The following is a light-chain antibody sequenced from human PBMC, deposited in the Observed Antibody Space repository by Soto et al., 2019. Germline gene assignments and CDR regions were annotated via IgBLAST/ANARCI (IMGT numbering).Light chain of an antibody. Sequence: IQITQSPASLSASVGDRVIISCRASQGIGNALGWYQRKPGKPPKVLIYGASNLQSGVPPRFSGSGSGTEFTLTISSLQPDDFATYYCQHYNSYSEAFGQGTKVDI. V-gene: IGKV1-17*01. CDR2: GAS. CDR3: QHYNSYSEA. J-gene: IGKJ1*01. CDR1: QGIGNA.